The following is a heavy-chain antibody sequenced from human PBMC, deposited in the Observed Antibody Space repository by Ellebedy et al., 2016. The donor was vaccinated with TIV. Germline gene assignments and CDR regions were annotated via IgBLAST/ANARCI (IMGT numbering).Heavy chain of an antibody. CDR1: GFPFSSYA. V-gene: IGHV3-23*01. J-gene: IGHJ4*02. Sequence: GESLKISCAASGFPFSSYAASWVRQAPGKGVEWVAVISGICPYDYYPDSVKDRFILSRDNSQNTVYLQITSLTVDDIAVYYCAKLQTSRIAAAVGVSYFGHWGQGALVTVSS. CDR2: ISGICPYD. D-gene: IGHD2-21*01. CDR3: AKLQTSRIAAAVGVSYFGH.